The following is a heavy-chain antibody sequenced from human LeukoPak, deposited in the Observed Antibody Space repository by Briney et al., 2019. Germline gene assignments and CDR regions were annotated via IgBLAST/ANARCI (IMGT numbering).Heavy chain of an antibody. CDR2: IKQDGSEK. Sequence: GGSLRLSCAASGFSFSSSWMSWVRQAPGKGLEWVANIKQDGSEKNCVDSVKGRFTISRDNTKNSLYLQMNSLRAEDTAVYYCAKDFSEAFDIWGQGTMVTVSS. CDR1: GFSFSSSW. V-gene: IGHV3-7*01. CDR3: AKDFSEAFDI. J-gene: IGHJ3*02. D-gene: IGHD3-3*01.